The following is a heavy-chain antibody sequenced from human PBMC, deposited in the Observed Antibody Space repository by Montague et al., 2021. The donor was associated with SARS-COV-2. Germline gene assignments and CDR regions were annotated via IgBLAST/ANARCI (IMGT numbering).Heavy chain of an antibody. CDR3: AVNSNYYYYYGMDV. J-gene: IGHJ6*02. V-gene: IGHV4-39*07. D-gene: IGHD4-11*01. CDR1: CGSISSSSYY. Sequence: ETLSLTCTVSCGSISSSSYYWGWIRQPPGKGLEWIGSIYHSGSTYYNPSLKSRVTISVDTSKNQFSLKLSSVTAADTAVYYCAVNSNYYYYYGMDVWGQGTTVTVSS. CDR2: IYHSGST.